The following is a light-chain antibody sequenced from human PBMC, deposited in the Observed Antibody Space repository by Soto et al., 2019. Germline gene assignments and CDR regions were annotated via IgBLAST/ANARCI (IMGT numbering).Light chain of an antibody. V-gene: IGKV3-15*01. CDR1: QSVSSN. Sequence: EIVMTQSPATLSVSPGERATLSCRASQSVSSNLAWYQQKPGQAPRLLIYGASTRATGIPARFSGSGSGTEFTLTISILQSEDFAVYYGQQYNNWPPETFGQGTKVEIK. J-gene: IGKJ1*01. CDR2: GAS. CDR3: QQYNNWPPET.